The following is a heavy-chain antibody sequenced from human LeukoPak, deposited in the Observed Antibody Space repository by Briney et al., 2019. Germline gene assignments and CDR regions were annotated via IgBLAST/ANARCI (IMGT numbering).Heavy chain of an antibody. V-gene: IGHV1-8*01. J-gene: IGHJ4*02. CDR3: ARDGIVGAGRPY. CDR1: GYTFTSYD. Sequence: ASVKVSCKASGYTFTSYDINWVRQATGQGLEWMGWMNPNSGNTGYAQKFQGRVTMTRNTSISTAYMEPSSLRSEDTAVYYCARDGIVGAGRPYWGQGTLVTVSS. CDR2: MNPNSGNT. D-gene: IGHD1-26*01.